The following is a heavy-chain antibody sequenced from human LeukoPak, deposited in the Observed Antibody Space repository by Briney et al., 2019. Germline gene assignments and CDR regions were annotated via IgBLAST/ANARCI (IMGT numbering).Heavy chain of an antibody. J-gene: IGHJ5*02. CDR2: INPSGGST. V-gene: IGHV1-46*01. D-gene: IGHD3-22*01. CDR1: GYTFTSYY. Sequence: GASVKVSCKASGYTFTSYYMHWVRQAPGQGLEWMGIINPSGGSTSYAQKFQGRVTMTRDTSTSTVYMELSSLRSEDTAVYYCARDREHYYDSSGYSAWFDPWGQGTLVTVSS. CDR3: ARDREHYYDSSGYSAWFDP.